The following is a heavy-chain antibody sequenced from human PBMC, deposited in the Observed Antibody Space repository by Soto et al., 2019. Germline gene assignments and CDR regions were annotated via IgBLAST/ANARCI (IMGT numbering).Heavy chain of an antibody. Sequence: SETLSLTCTASGDSITSSDYYWAWIRPPPGTGPEWIGTIYYSGSTYYSSSLKIRVTLSLDPSKNQFSLKLRSVTAEDTAVYACTASKAWIQFLFDPWSHGTLVTVSS. D-gene: IGHD5-18*01. CDR3: TASKAWIQFLFDP. J-gene: IGHJ5*02. CDR2: IYYSGST. CDR1: GDSITSSDYY. V-gene: IGHV4-39*01.